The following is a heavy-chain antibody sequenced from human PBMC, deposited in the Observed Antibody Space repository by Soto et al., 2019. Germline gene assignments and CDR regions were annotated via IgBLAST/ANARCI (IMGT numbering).Heavy chain of an antibody. D-gene: IGHD3-22*01. J-gene: IGHJ4*02. CDR1: GGSISSSSYY. CDR3: ARHYYDTLGY. Sequence: SDTLSLTCTVSGGSISSSSYYWGWIRQPPGKGLEWIGSIYYSGSTYYNPSLKSRVTISVDTSKNQFSLKLSSVAAADTAVYYCARHYYDTLGYWGQGTLVTVS. V-gene: IGHV4-39*01. CDR2: IYYSGST.